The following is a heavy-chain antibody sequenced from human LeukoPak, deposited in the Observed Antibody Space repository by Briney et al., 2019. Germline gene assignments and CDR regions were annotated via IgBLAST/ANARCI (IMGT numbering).Heavy chain of an antibody. J-gene: IGHJ3*02. CDR1: GGTISSYY. Sequence: SETLSLTCTVSGGTISSYYWNWIRQPPGKGLEWIGYIHDSGSTKYNPSLKSRVAISVDTSKNQFSLKLSSVTAADTAVYYCARIEWLPDAFDIWGQGTMVTVSS. CDR2: IHDSGST. D-gene: IGHD5-12*01. V-gene: IGHV4-59*08. CDR3: ARIEWLPDAFDI.